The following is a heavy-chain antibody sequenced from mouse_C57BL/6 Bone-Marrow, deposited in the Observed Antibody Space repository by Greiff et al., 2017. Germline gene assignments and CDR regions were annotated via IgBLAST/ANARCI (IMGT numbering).Heavy chain of an antibody. CDR3: ARRGGYSNYAMDY. J-gene: IGHJ4*01. D-gene: IGHD2-5*01. CDR2: IYPGGGYT. Sequence: QVQLQQSGAELVRPGTSVKMSCKASGYTFTNYWIGWAKQRPGHGLEWIGDIYPGGGYTNYNEKFKGKATLTADQSSSTAYMQFSSLTSEDSAIYYCARRGGYSNYAMDYGGQGTSVTVSS. V-gene: IGHV1-63*01. CDR1: GYTFTNYW.